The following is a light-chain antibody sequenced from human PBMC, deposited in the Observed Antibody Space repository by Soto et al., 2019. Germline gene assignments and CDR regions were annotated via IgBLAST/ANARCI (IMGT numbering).Light chain of an antibody. CDR2: GAS. V-gene: IGKV4-1*01. CDR1: QGMLYSSNNKNY. Sequence: DSVVTYAPYSLAVSLGERATINCKSSQGMLYSSNNKNYLVWYQQKPGQAPRLLIYGASTRATGIPDRFSASGSGTDFPLTISRLEPEDFAVYYCQQYGRSPFTFGPGTQVDTK. J-gene: IGKJ3*01. CDR3: QQYGRSPFT.